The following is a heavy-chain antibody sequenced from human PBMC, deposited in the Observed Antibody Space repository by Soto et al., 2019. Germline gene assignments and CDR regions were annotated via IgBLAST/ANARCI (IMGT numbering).Heavy chain of an antibody. CDR1: GGSISSNTYY. CDR2: IYYSGST. D-gene: IGHD2-2*02. V-gene: IGHV4-39*01. J-gene: IGHJ3*02. Sequence: QLQLQESGPGLVKPSETLSLSCTVSGGSISSNTYYWGWIRQPPGKGLEWIGSIYYSGSTYYNPSLKSRVTIFVDTSKDQFSLKLSSVTAADTAVYFCARSCCTPSCYTERAFDIWGQGTMVTVSS. CDR3: ARSCCTPSCYTERAFDI.